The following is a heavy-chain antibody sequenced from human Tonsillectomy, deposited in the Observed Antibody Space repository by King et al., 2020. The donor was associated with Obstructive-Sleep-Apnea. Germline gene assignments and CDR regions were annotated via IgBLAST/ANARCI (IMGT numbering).Heavy chain of an antibody. J-gene: IGHJ3*02. CDR1: GFTFDDYA. V-gene: IGHV3-9*01. D-gene: IGHD5-12*01. CDR2: ISWNSGSI. CDR3: VASDSGYEPLGTFDI. Sequence: VQLVESGGGLVQPGRSLRLSCAASGFTFDDYAMHWVRQAPGKGLEWVSGISWNSGSIGYADSVKGRFTISRDNAKNSLYLQMNSLRAEDTPLYYCVASDSGYEPLGTFDIWGQGTMVTVSS.